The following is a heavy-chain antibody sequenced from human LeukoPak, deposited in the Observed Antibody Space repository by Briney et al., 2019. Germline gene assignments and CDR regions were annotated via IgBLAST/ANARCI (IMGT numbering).Heavy chain of an antibody. CDR1: GYTFTGYF. CDR2: INPNSGGT. CDR3: ARDYYCTNGVCYYYFDY. D-gene: IGHD2-8*01. V-gene: IGHV1-2*02. J-gene: IGHJ4*02. Sequence: ASVKVSCKASGYTFTGYFLHWVRQAPGQGLEWMGWINPNSGGTNYAQKSQGRVTMTRDTSISTAYMELSGLRSDDTAVYYCARDYYCTNGVCYYYFDYWGQGTLVTVSS.